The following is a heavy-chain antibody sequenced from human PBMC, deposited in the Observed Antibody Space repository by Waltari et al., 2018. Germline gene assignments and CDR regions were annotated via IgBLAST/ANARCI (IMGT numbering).Heavy chain of an antibody. D-gene: IGHD3-10*01. CDR1: GFTFRSYG. V-gene: IGHV3-33*01. J-gene: IGHJ4*02. CDR2: IWYDENNK. Sequence: QVKLVESGGGVVQPGRSLRLSCAASGFTFRSYGMHWVRQAPGKGLEWVAVIWYDENNKYYSDSLKGRFTISRDNSKNTLSLQMNSLRAEDTAVYYCARDQLYYYGSGSYNLDYWGQGTLVTVSS. CDR3: ARDQLYYYGSGSYNLDY.